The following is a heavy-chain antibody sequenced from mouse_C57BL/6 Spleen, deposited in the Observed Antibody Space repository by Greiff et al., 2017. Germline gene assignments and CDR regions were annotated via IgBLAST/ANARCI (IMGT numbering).Heavy chain of an antibody. CDR1: GFTFSSYA. CDR2: ISSGGDYI. J-gene: IGHJ2*01. Sequence: DVMLVESGEGLVKPGGSLKLSCAASGFTFSSYAMSWVRQTPEKRLEWVAYISSGGDYIYYADTVKGRFTISRDNARNTLYLQMSSLKSEDTAMYYGTRYYVGAFDYWGQGTTLTVSS. D-gene: IGHD2-1*01. CDR3: TRYYVGAFDY. V-gene: IGHV5-9-1*02.